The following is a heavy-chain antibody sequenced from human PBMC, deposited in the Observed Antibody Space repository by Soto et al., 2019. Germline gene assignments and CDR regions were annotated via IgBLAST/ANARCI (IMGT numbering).Heavy chain of an antibody. CDR2: TNTYKGNT. J-gene: IGHJ6*02. CDR1: GNPFPRYA. CDR3: AMVDVYVTPSPQDV. Sequence: QVQLVQSGAEVKNPGASVKVSCKASGNPFPRYATAGPGQAPEKGLEGMGWTNTYKGNTNYAQNVQGRVTLTTDTSTSTAYMELRSLRSNDTAIYYCAMVDVYVTPSPQDVWGQGTTVIVSS. D-gene: IGHD3-16*01. V-gene: IGHV1-18*01.